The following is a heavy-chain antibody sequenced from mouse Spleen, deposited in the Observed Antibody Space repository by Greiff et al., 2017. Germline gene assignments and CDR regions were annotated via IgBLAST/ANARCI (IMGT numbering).Heavy chain of an antibody. Sequence: QVQLKESGAELVMPGASVKLSCKASGYTFTSYWMHWVKQRPGQGLEWIGEIDPSDSYTNYNQKFKGKATLTVDKSSSTAYMQLSSLTSEDSAVYYCARLTRRGYFDVWGAGTTVTVSS. CDR2: IDPSDSYT. CDR1: GYTFTSYW. V-gene: IGHV1-69*01. CDR3: ARLTRRGYFDV. J-gene: IGHJ1*01. D-gene: IGHD2-13*01.